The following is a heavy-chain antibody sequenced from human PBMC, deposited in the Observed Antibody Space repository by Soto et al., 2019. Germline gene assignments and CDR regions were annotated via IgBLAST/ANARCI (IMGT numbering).Heavy chain of an antibody. J-gene: IGHJ6*02. CDR2: IFSNDEK. D-gene: IGHD3-10*01. CDR1: GFSLNYGRMA. V-gene: IGHV2-26*01. CDR3: ARYGKRGPDYYYGMDV. Sequence: QVTLKESGPVLVKPTETLTLTCTVSGFSLNYGRMAVSWVRQPPGRALEWLAHIFSNDEKSYTTSLKSRLTSSRDTSKSQVVLTMTNMYPADTATYYCARYGKRGPDYYYGMDVWVRGTTVTVSS.